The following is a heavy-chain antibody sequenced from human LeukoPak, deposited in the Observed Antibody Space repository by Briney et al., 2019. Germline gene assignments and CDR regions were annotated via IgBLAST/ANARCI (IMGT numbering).Heavy chain of an antibody. CDR1: GYTFTSYY. V-gene: IGHV1-46*03. Sequence: ASVKVSCKASGYTFTSYYMHWVRQAPGQGLEWMGIINPSGGSTSYAQKFQGRVTMTRDTSTSTVYMELSSLRSEDTAVYYCARGPPWDPLRGYSHGPFDYWGQGTLVTVSS. CDR2: INPSGGST. CDR3: ARGPPWDPLRGYSHGPFDY. D-gene: IGHD5-18*01. J-gene: IGHJ4*02.